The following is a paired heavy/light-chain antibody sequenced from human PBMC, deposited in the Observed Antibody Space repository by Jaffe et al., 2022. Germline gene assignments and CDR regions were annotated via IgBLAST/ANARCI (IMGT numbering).Light chain of an antibody. J-gene: IGLJ1*01. CDR1: NIGSKS. CDR3: QVWDSSSDHYV. V-gene: IGLV3-21*02. CDR2: DDS. Sequence: SYVLTQPPSVSVAPGQTARITCGGNNIGSKSVHWYQQKPGQAPVLVVYDDSDRPSGIPERFSGSNSGNTATLTISRVEAGDEADYYCQVWDSSSDHYVFGTGTKVTVL.
Heavy chain of an antibody. Sequence: EVQLLESGGGLVQPGGSLRLSCAASGFTFSSYAMSWVRQAPGKGLEWVSAISGSGGSTYYADSVKGRFTISRDNSKNTLYLQMNSLRAEDTAVYYCVVVRPDTYYYGSGSYYSNWFDPWGQGTLVTVSS. CDR1: GFTFSSYA. D-gene: IGHD3-10*01. V-gene: IGHV3-23*01. CDR2: ISGSGGST. J-gene: IGHJ5*02. CDR3: VVVRPDTYYYGSGSYYSNWFDP.